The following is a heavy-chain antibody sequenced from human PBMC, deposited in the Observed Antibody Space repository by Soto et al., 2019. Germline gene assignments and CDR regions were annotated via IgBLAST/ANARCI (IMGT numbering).Heavy chain of an antibody. D-gene: IGHD6-19*01. Sequence: GGPLRLTCIASGFTFTTNAMYWGRKAPGKGLEWVSFISGDDGSGNYADSVKGRFTISRDNSKNTLYLQMNSLRAEDTAIYYCIKDASCWKCRGSFDLWGRGTMVTVSS. CDR3: IKDASCWKCRGSFDL. CDR1: GFTFTTNA. V-gene: IGHV3-23*01. J-gene: IGHJ3*01. CDR2: ISGDDGSG.